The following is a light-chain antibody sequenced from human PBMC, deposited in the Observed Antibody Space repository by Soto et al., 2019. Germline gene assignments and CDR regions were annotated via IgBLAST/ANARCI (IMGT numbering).Light chain of an antibody. J-gene: IGKJ1*01. CDR2: DAS. CDR3: QQYNSYWT. Sequence: IQMTQSPSTLSSSVGDRVTITCRAGQSISGLLAWYQQKPGKAPKLLIYDASSLESGVPSTFSGSGSGTEFTLTISSLQPDDFATYYCQQYNSYWTFGQGTKVEIK. CDR1: QSISGL. V-gene: IGKV1-5*01.